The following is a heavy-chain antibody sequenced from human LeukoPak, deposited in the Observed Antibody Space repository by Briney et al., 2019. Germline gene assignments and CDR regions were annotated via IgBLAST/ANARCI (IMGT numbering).Heavy chain of an antibody. CDR3: ARGSSWGEHA. CDR1: GGSINSYY. Sequence: PSETLSLTCSVSGGSINSYYWSWIRQPPGKGLEWIGHIFYTGTTKYNPSLKSRLTISVDRSMNQFSMKLTSVSGADSAVYYCARGSSWGEHAWGQGILVTVSS. CDR2: IFYTGTT. D-gene: IGHD3-16*01. V-gene: IGHV4-59*01. J-gene: IGHJ5*02.